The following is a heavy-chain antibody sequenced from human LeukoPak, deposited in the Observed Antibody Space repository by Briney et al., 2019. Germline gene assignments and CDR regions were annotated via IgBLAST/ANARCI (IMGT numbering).Heavy chain of an antibody. CDR1: GGSISSSSYY. J-gene: IGHJ4*02. Sequence: PSETLSLTCTVSGGSISSSSYYWGWIRQPPGKGLGWIGSIYYSGSTYYNPSLKSRVTIAVDTSKNQFSLKLSSVTAADTAVYYCARSSSSFDYWGQGTLVTVSS. CDR3: ARSSSSFDY. V-gene: IGHV4-39*07. CDR2: IYYSGST. D-gene: IGHD6-6*01.